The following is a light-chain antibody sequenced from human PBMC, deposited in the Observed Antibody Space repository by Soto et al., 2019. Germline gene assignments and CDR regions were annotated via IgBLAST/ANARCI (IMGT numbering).Light chain of an antibody. J-gene: IGKJ4*01. CDR3: QQYDNLPLT. CDR2: GAS. Sequence: EIVMTQSPATLSVSPGERATLSCRASQSVDSNLAWYQQKPGQAPRLIIFGASTRATGIPARFSGSGSGTDFTLTISRRQSEDFGVYFCQQYDNLPLTFGGGTKVELK. CDR1: QSVDSN. V-gene: IGKV3D-15*01.